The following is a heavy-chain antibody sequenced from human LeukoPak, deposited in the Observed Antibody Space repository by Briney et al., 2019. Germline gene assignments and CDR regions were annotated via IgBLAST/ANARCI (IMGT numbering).Heavy chain of an antibody. CDR1: GVSISAYY. CDR3: ARDPTTVTTIFDS. V-gene: IGHV4-4*07. J-gene: IGHJ4*02. CDR2: IYPGEGIYATATT. D-gene: IGHD4-11*01. Sequence: SETLSLTCSVSGVSISAYYWSWLRQSAGNRLEWIGRIYPGEGIYATATTSYNPSFKSRVTMSGDTSKNQLSLKLSSVTAADTAVYYCARDPTTVTTIFDSWGQGILVTVSS.